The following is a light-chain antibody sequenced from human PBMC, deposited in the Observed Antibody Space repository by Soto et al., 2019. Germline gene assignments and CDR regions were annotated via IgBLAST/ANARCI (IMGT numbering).Light chain of an antibody. Sequence: QSVLTQPPSASGTPGQRVTISCSGSISNIGSNYVYWYQQLPGTAPKLLIYRNDQRPSGVPDRFSGSKSKSGTSASLAISGLRSEDEADYYGAAWDDSLSGYVFGTGTKLTVL. CDR2: RND. CDR3: AAWDDSLSGYV. CDR1: ISNIGSNY. J-gene: IGLJ1*01. V-gene: IGLV1-47*01.